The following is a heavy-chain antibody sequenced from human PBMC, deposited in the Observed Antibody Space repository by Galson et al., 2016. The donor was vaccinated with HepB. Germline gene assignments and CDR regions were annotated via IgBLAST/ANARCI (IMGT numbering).Heavy chain of an antibody. CDR1: GFSLSTSGMC. Sequence: PALVKPTQTLTLTCTFSGFSLSTSGMCVSWIRQPPGKALEWLARIDWDDDKYYSTSLKTRLTISKDTSKTQVVLTMTNVDPVDNATYYCTRFITNWYAFDIWGQGTIVTVSS. J-gene: IGHJ3*02. CDR3: TRFITNWYAFDI. V-gene: IGHV2-70*11. D-gene: IGHD7-27*01. CDR2: IDWDDDK.